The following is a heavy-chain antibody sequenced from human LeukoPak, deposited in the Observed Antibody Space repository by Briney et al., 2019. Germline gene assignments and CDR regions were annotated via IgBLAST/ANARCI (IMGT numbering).Heavy chain of an antibody. Sequence: SETLSLTCAVHGGSFRGSYWSWIRKPPGKGLEWIGEINHSGITHYNPSLKSRVTISVDTSKNQCSLKLRSVIAADAAVYYCARGGDILSGYYRSPYYFDYWGQGTLVTVSS. CDR1: GGSFRGSY. CDR3: ARGGDILSGYYRSPYYFDY. V-gene: IGHV4-34*01. CDR2: INHSGIT. J-gene: IGHJ4*02. D-gene: IGHD3-9*01.